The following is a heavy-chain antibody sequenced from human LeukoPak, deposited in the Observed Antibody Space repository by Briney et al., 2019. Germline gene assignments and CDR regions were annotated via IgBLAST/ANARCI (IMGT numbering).Heavy chain of an antibody. V-gene: IGHV1-69*05. Sequence: SVKVSCKASGGTFSSYAIGWVRQAPGQGLEWMGGIIPIFGTANYAQKFQGRVTITTDESTSTAYMELSSLRSEDTAVYYCAREEYCSGGSCYSGYSYYFDYWGQGTLVTVSS. CDR1: GGTFSSYA. CDR3: AREEYCSGGSCYSGYSYYFDY. D-gene: IGHD2-15*01. J-gene: IGHJ4*02. CDR2: IIPIFGTA.